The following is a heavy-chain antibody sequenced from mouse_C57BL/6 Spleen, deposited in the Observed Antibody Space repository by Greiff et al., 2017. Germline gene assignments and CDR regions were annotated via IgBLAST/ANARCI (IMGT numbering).Heavy chain of an antibody. CDR1: GYTFTDYY. Sequence: VQLHQSGPELVKPGASVKISCKASGYTFTDYYMNWVKQSHGKSLEWIGDINPNNGGTSYNQKFKGKATLTVDKSSSTAYMELRSLTSEDSAVYYCARGDYDYDGYFDVWGTGTTVTVSS. V-gene: IGHV1-26*01. CDR3: ARGDYDYDGYFDV. D-gene: IGHD2-4*01. J-gene: IGHJ1*03. CDR2: INPNNGGT.